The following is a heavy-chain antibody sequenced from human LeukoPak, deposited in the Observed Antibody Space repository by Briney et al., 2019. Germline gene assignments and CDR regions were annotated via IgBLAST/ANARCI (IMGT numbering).Heavy chain of an antibody. Sequence: GGSLRLSCVASGFAFSSYGMHWARQAPGKGLEWVAFIRYDGANKYYADSVKGRLTISRDNSKNTLYLQMNSLRPEDTALYYCAKDFEMATNSGRYFDNWGQGTLVTVSS. CDR3: AKDFEMATNSGRYFDN. J-gene: IGHJ4*02. CDR2: IRYDGANK. CDR1: GFAFSSYG. V-gene: IGHV3-30*02. D-gene: IGHD5-24*01.